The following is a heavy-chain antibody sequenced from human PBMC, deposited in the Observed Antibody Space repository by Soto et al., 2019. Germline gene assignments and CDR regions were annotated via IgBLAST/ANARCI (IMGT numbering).Heavy chain of an antibody. CDR1: GFTFSSYA. V-gene: IGHV3-30-3*01. CDR3: ARPLWRDDYNWGYFDL. D-gene: IGHD4-4*01. J-gene: IGHJ2*01. Sequence: QVQLVESGGGVVQPGRSLRLSCAASGFTFSSYAMHWVRQAPGKGLEWVAVISYDGSNKYYADSVKGRFTISRDNSKNTLYLQMNRLRLEDTAVYYCARPLWRDDYNWGYFDLWGSGTLVTVSS. CDR2: ISYDGSNK.